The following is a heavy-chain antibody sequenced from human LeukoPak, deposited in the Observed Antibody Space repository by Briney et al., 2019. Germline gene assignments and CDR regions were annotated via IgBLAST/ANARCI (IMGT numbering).Heavy chain of an antibody. D-gene: IGHD5-18*01. Sequence: GASVKVSCKASGYTFTSYYMHWVRQAPGQGLEWMGIINPSGGSTTYAQKFQGTVTMTRDMSTSTVYMQLSSLRSEDTAVYYCARGGYSYGYSSSFDVWGQGTMISVSS. V-gene: IGHV1-46*01. J-gene: IGHJ3*01. CDR3: ARGGYSYGYSSSFDV. CDR1: GYTFTSYY. CDR2: INPSGGST.